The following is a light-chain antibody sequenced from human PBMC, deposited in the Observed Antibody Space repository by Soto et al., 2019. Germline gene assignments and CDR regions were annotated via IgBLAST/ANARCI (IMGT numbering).Light chain of an antibody. CDR3: QQYHSYST. CDR2: DAS. Sequence: DIQMTQSPSTLSASVGDRVTITCRASQSISTWLAWYQQKPGKAPKLLIYDASSLESGVPSRFSGSGSGTEFTLTISSLQPDDLATYYCQQYHSYSTFGQGTKV. CDR1: QSISTW. J-gene: IGKJ1*01. V-gene: IGKV1-5*01.